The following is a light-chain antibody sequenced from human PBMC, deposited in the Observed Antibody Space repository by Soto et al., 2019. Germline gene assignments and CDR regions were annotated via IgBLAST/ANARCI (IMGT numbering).Light chain of an antibody. V-gene: IGKV3-20*01. CDR2: GAS. Sequence: ENVLTQSPGTLYLSPGERATLSCRASQTVSSYLTWYQQRPGQAPRLLIYGASKRATGIPDRFSGSGSGTDFTLTISRLEPEDCALYYCQQYGTSPITFGQGTRLEIK. J-gene: IGKJ5*01. CDR1: QTVSSY. CDR3: QQYGTSPIT.